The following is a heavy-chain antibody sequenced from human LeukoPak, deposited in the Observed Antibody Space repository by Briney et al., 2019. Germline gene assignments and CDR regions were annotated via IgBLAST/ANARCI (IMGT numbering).Heavy chain of an antibody. J-gene: IGHJ4*02. Sequence: ASVKVSCKASGYTFTGYYMHWVRQAPGQGLEWMGWINPNSGGTNYAQKFQGRVTMTRDTSISTAYMELSRLRSADTAVYYCARAKGRYCSSTSCSLYYFDYWGQGTLVTVSS. CDR1: GYTFTGYY. D-gene: IGHD2-2*01. CDR3: ARAKGRYCSSTSCSLYYFDY. V-gene: IGHV1-2*02. CDR2: INPNSGGT.